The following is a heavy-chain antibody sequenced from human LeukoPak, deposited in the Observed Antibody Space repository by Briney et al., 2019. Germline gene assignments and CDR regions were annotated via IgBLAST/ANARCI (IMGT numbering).Heavy chain of an antibody. V-gene: IGHV3-23*01. CDR3: AKHRGFWSGYPLDY. J-gene: IGHJ4*02. D-gene: IGHD3-3*01. Sequence: TGGSLRLSCAASGFTFSSYAMSWVRQAPGKGLEWVSAISGSGGTTYYADSVKGRFTISRDNSKNTVSLQMNSLRVEDTAVYYCAKHRGFWSGYPLDYWGQGTLVTVSS. CDR1: GFTFSSYA. CDR2: ISGSGGTT.